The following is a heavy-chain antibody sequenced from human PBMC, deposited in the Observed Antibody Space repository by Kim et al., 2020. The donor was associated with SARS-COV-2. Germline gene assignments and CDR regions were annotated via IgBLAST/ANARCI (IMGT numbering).Heavy chain of an antibody. CDR3: ARARLDIYYYYGMDV. Sequence: SETLSLTCTVSGGSISSGGYYWSWIRQHPGKGLEWIGYIYYSGRTYYNPSLKSRVTISVDTSKNQFSLKLSSVTAADTAVYYCARARLDIYYYYGMDVWGQGTTVTVSS. D-gene: IGHD1-1*01. V-gene: IGHV4-31*03. CDR2: IYYSGRT. J-gene: IGHJ6*02. CDR1: GGSISSGGYY.